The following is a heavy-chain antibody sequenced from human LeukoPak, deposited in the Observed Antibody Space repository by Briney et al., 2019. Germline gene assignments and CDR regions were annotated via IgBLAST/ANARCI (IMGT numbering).Heavy chain of an antibody. Sequence: ASVTVSCKVSEYALTELSIHWVRQTPGKGLECMGGFDPEGGETIYAQKFQGRVTMTEDTSTDTAYMELSSLTSDDTAVYYCARDQYAWGDALDIWGQGTMVTVSS. CDR2: FDPEGGET. J-gene: IGHJ3*02. CDR3: ARDQYAWGDALDI. D-gene: IGHD7-27*01. V-gene: IGHV1-24*01. CDR1: EYALTELS.